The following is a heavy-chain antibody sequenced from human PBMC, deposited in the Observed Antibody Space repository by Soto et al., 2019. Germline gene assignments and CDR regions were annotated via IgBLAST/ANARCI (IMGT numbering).Heavy chain of an antibody. Sequence: GGSLRLSCAASRFTFSSYAMSWVRQAPGKGLEWVSSIIWHDGNNKYYADSVRGRFIISRDNSKNRLYLQMNSLRAEDTAVYYCASDLVGASDSYGLDVWGQGTPVTVSS. CDR1: RFTFSSYA. J-gene: IGHJ6*02. CDR3: ASDLVGASDSYGLDV. V-gene: IGHV3-33*08. D-gene: IGHD1-26*01. CDR2: IWHDGNNK.